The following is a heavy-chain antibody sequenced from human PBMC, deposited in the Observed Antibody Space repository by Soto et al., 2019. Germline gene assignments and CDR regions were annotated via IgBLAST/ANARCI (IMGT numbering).Heavy chain of an antibody. D-gene: IGHD3-9*01. CDR2: INTDGSST. Sequence: EVQLVESGGGLVQPGGSLRLSCADSGFSFSNYWMHWVPQGPGKGLVWVSRINTDGSSTNYADSVKGRFTISRDNAKNTLYLQMNSLRAEDTAVYYCARSPGGYYIDWGQGTMVTVSS. CDR3: ARSPGGYYID. CDR1: GFSFSNYW. V-gene: IGHV3-74*01. J-gene: IGHJ3*01.